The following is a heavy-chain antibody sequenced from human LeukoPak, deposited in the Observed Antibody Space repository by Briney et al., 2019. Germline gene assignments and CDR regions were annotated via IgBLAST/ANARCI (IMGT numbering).Heavy chain of an antibody. CDR1: GFTFSNAW. D-gene: IGHD3-9*01. CDR3: TTDYDILTLDY. Sequence: GGSLRLSCAASGFTFSNAWMSWVHQAPGKGLEWVGRIKSKTDGGTTDYAAPVKGRFTISRDDSKNTLYLQMNSLKTEDTAVYYCTTDYDILTLDYWGQGTLVTVSS. V-gene: IGHV3-15*01. CDR2: IKSKTDGGTT. J-gene: IGHJ4*02.